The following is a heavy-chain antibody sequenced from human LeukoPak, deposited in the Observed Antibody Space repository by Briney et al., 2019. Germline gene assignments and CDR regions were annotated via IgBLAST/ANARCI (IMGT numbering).Heavy chain of an antibody. D-gene: IGHD3-22*01. CDR2: INHSGST. CDR1: GFTFSSYS. Sequence: GSLRLSCAASGFTFSSYSMNWVRQAPGKGLEWIGEINHSGSTNYNPSLKSRVTISVDTSKNQFSLKLSSVTAADTAVYYCARESYDSSRNDAFDIWGQGTMVTVSS. V-gene: IGHV4-34*01. J-gene: IGHJ3*02. CDR3: ARESYDSSRNDAFDI.